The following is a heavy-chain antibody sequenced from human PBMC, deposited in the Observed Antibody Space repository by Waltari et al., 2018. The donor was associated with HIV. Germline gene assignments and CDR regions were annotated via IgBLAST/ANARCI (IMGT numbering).Heavy chain of an antibody. CDR1: GFTFSNAW. CDR3: TTLVLLGVGMDV. CDR2: IKSKTDGGTT. V-gene: IGHV3-15*01. D-gene: IGHD3-10*01. Sequence: EVQLVESGGGLVKPGGYLRLSCAASGFTFSNAWMGWVRQAPGKGLGWFGRIKSKTDGGTTDYAAPVKGRFTISRDDSKNTLYLQMNSLKTEDTAVYYCTTLVLLGVGMDVWGQGTTVTVSS. J-gene: IGHJ6*02.